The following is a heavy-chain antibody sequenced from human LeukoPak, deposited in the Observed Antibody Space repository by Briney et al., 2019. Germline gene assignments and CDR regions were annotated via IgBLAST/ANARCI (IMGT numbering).Heavy chain of an antibody. CDR1: GFTFSSYG. V-gene: IGHV3-30*02. J-gene: IGHJ4*02. Sequence: GGSLRLSCAASGFTFSSYGMHWVRQARGKGLEGVAFIRYDGSNKYYADSVKGRFTISRDNSKNTLYLQMNSLRAEDTAVYYCAKERYYDSSGTKFDYWGQGTLVTVSS. CDR3: AKERYYDSSGTKFDY. CDR2: IRYDGSNK. D-gene: IGHD3-22*01.